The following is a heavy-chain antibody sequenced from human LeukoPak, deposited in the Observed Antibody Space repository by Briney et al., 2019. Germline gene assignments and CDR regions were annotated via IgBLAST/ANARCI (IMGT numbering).Heavy chain of an antibody. CDR2: ISAYNGNT. D-gene: IGHD3-9*01. V-gene: IGHV1-18*01. CDR1: GYTFTSFG. CDR3: ARALPTGYYSSWSDP. J-gene: IGHJ5*02. Sequence: ASVKVSCKASGYTFTSFGISWVRQAPGQGLEWMGWISAYNGNTNYAQKLQGRVTMTTDTSTSTAYMELRSLRSDDTAVYYCARALPTGYYSSWSDPWGQGTLVTVSS.